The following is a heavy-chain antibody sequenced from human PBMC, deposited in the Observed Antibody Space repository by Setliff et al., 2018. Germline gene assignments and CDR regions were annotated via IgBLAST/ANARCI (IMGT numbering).Heavy chain of an antibody. J-gene: IGHJ4*02. CDR2: IYHSGTT. D-gene: IGHD1-26*01. V-gene: IGHV4-4*02. CDR1: GGPISSPNW. Sequence: PSETLSLTCAVSGGPISSPNWWNWVRQPPGKGLEWIGEIYHSGTTNYNPSLKSRVTMSVDKSRNQFSLRLTSVTAADTAIYYCTRAYSGSHDYWGQGTLVTVSS. CDR3: TRAYSGSHDY.